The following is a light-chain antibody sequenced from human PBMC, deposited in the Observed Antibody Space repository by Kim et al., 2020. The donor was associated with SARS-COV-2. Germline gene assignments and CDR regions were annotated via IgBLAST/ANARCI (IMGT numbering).Light chain of an antibody. V-gene: IGLV2-14*04. CDR2: DVT. CDR3: SSYTNSNTFV. Sequence: GQSITISCAGTSSAVGGYNYVSWYQQHPGKAPKLMIYDVTKRPSGVSNLFSGSKSGNTASLTISGLEAEDEADYYCSSYTNSNTFVFGAGTKVTVL. J-gene: IGLJ1*01. CDR1: SSAVGGYNY.